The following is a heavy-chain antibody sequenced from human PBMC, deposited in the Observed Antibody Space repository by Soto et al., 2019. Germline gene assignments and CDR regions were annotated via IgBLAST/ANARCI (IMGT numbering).Heavy chain of an antibody. V-gene: IGHV4-59*01. Sequence: SETLSLTCTVSGGPISSYYWSWIRQPPGKGLEWIGYIYYSGSTNYNPSLKSRVTISVDTSKNQFSLKLSSVTAADTAVYYCARGYYYDNWGQGTLVTVSS. CDR3: ARGYYYDN. CDR1: GGPISSYY. J-gene: IGHJ4*02. D-gene: IGHD1-20*01. CDR2: IYYSGST.